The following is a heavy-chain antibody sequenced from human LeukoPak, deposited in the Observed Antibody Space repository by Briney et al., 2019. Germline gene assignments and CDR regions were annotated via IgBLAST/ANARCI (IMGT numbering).Heavy chain of an antibody. Sequence: SETLSLTCTVSGGSISSSSYYWGWIRQPPGKGLEWIGSIYYSGSTYYNPSLKSRVTISVDTSKNQFSLKLSSVTAADTAVYYCARVLYYYDSSGFNPPDAFDIWGQGTMVTVSS. CDR2: IYYSGST. CDR3: ARVLYYYDSSGFNPPDAFDI. V-gene: IGHV4-39*07. D-gene: IGHD3-22*01. CDR1: GGSISSSSYY. J-gene: IGHJ3*02.